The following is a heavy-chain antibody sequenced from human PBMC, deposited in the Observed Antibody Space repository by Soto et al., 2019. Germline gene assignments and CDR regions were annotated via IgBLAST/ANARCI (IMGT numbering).Heavy chain of an antibody. D-gene: IGHD2-21*02. Sequence: EVQLVESEGGLVQPGGSLRLSCEASGFIFTTSDMSWVRQAPGKGLEWISSITITGDTTHYADSVKGRFTISRDNSRNTVYLQMNTLEVDATAVFYCAKGGGGDHGYWGQGTLVAVSS. CDR3: AKGGGGDHGY. V-gene: IGHV3-23*04. CDR2: ITITGDTT. J-gene: IGHJ4*02. CDR1: GFIFTTSD.